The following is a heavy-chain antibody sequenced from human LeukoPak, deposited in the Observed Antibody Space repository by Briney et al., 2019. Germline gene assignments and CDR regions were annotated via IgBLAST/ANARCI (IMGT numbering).Heavy chain of an antibody. V-gene: IGHV3-7*01. CDR2: MNLDGSEK. D-gene: IGHD3/OR15-3a*01. CDR3: ARDDGFSCYSY. Sequence: GGSLRLSCAASGFTFSSYWMTWVRQLPGKGLEWVANMNLDGSEKYYVDSVKGRFIISRDNAKNSLFLQMNSLTVEDTAVYYCARDDGFSCYSYWGQGTLATVSS. J-gene: IGHJ4*02. CDR1: GFTFSSYW.